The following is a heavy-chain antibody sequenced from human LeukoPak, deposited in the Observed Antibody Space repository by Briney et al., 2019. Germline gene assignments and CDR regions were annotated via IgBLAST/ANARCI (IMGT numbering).Heavy chain of an antibody. CDR3: AKESIEAYCGGDCLNTATVGGAYYYYGMDV. CDR1: GFTFSSHR. CDR2: ISTGRGNT. J-gene: IGHJ6*02. Sequence: GGSLRLSCTASGFTFSSHRMNWVRQAPGKGLEWVASISTGRGNTYYADSVRGRFTISRDDAKNSLHLQMNSLRAEDTAVYYCAKESIEAYCGGDCLNTATVGGAYYYYGMDVWGQGTTVTVSS. D-gene: IGHD2-21*02. V-gene: IGHV3-21*04.